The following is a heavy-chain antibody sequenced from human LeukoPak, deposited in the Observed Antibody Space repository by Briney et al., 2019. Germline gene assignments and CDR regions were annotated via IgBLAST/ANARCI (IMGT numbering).Heavy chain of an antibody. D-gene: IGHD3-10*01. Sequence: AGGPLRLSCAASGFTFSSYSMNWVRQAPGKGLEWVSYISSSGSTIYYADSVKGRFTISRDNAKNSLYLQMNSLRAEDTAVYYCAREGWFGESPLDYWGQGTLVTVSS. V-gene: IGHV3-48*04. CDR2: ISSSGSTI. J-gene: IGHJ4*02. CDR1: GFTFSSYS. CDR3: AREGWFGESPLDY.